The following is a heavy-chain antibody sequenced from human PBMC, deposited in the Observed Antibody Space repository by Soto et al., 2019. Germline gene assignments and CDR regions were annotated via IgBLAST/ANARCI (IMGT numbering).Heavy chain of an antibody. V-gene: IGHV3-48*01. CDR1: GFTFSSYS. J-gene: IGHJ5*02. D-gene: IGHD1-26*01. Sequence: EVQLVESGGGLVQPGGSLRLSCAASGFTFSSYSMNWVRQAPGKGLEWVSYISSSSSTIYYADSVKGRFTLSRDNAKNLLYLHMNSLRAEDTAVYYCAREEGLLNWFDPWGQGTLVTVSS. CDR3: AREEGLLNWFDP. CDR2: ISSSSSTI.